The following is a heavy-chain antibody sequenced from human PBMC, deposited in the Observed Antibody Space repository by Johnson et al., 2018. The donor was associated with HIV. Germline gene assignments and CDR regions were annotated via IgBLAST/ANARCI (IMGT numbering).Heavy chain of an antibody. J-gene: IGHJ3*02. D-gene: IGHD1-26*01. CDR1: GISVSVNH. Sequence: VQLVESGGGLVQPGGSLRLSFGVSGISVSVNHMSWVRQPPGKGLEWVSLIDSGGTTNYADSVKGRFTISRDNAKNSLYLQMNSLRAEDTAVYYCARGQAGVGATTADAFDIWGQGTMVIVSS. CDR2: IDSGGTT. CDR3: ARGQAGVGATTADAFDI. V-gene: IGHV3-66*01.